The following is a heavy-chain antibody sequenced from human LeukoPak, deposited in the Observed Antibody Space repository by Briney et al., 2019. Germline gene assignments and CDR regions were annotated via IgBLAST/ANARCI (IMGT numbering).Heavy chain of an antibody. Sequence: GGSLRLSCAASGFTFSAYAMAWVRQAPGKGLEWVSTISGSGGTTYSADSVKGRFTISRDNSKNILYLQVNSLRAGDTAVYYCAKDYYYDSSAYYYGDAFDIWGQGTMVTVSS. V-gene: IGHV3-23*01. CDR3: AKDYYYDSSAYYYGDAFDI. CDR2: ISGSGGTT. J-gene: IGHJ3*02. D-gene: IGHD3-22*01. CDR1: GFTFSAYA.